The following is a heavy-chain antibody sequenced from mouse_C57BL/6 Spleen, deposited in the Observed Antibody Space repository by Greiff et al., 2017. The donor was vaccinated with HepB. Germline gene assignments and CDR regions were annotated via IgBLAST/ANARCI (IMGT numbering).Heavy chain of an antibody. Sequence: QVQLQQPGAELVRPGSSVKLSCKASGYTFTSYWMDWVKQRPGQGLEWIGNIYPSDSETHYNQKFTDKATLTVDKSSSTAYMQLSSLTSEDSAVYYCARELTTLYAMDYWGQGTSVTVSS. CDR2: IYPSDSET. CDR1: GYTFTSYW. CDR3: ARELTTLYAMDY. J-gene: IGHJ4*01. D-gene: IGHD1-1*01. V-gene: IGHV1-61*01.